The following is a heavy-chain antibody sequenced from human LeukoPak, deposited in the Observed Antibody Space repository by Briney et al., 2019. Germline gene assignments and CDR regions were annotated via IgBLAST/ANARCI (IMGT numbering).Heavy chain of an antibody. D-gene: IGHD6-13*01. CDR1: GFTFSSYG. Sequence: GGSLRLSCAASGFTFSSYGMHWVRQAPGKGLEWVAFIRYDGSNKYYADSVKGRFTISRDNSKNTLYLQMNSLRAEDTAVYYCARIQAAAGFFDYWGQGTLVTVSS. CDR3: ARIQAAAGFFDY. CDR2: IRYDGSNK. V-gene: IGHV3-30*02. J-gene: IGHJ4*02.